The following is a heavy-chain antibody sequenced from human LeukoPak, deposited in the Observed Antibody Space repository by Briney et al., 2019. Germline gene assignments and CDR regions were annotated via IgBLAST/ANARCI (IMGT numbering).Heavy chain of an antibody. Sequence: PGRSLRLSCAASGFTFSSYAMHWVRQAPGKGLEWVAVISYDGSNKYYADSVKGRFTISRDNSKNTLYLQMNSLRAEDTAVYYCAKDEHHYYMDVWGKGTTVTVSS. V-gene: IGHV3-30*07. CDR3: AKDEHHYYMDV. CDR2: ISYDGSNK. CDR1: GFTFSSYA. J-gene: IGHJ6*03.